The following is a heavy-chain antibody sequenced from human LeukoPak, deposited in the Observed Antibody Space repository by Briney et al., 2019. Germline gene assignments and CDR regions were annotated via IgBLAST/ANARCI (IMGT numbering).Heavy chain of an antibody. CDR1: GFTFSSYA. CDR3: AKARTVVTTPDY. CDR2: ISSTSTII. J-gene: IGHJ4*02. V-gene: IGHV3-48*01. Sequence: PGGSLRLSCATSGFTFSSYAMNWVRQAPGEGLEWISYISSTSTIIYYADSVKGRFTISRDNSKNTLYLQMNSLRAEDTAVYYCAKARTVVTTPDYWGQGTLVTVSS. D-gene: IGHD4-23*01.